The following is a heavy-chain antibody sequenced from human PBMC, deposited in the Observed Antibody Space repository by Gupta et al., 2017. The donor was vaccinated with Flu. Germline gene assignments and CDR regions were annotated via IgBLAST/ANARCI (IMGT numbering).Heavy chain of an antibody. J-gene: IGHJ5*02. V-gene: IGHV4-59*01. CDR2: IFYNVTT. CDR1: GVSSTSYY. Sequence: VSGVSSTSYYWTWIRQPPGKGLEWIGQIFYNVTTTYNPSLGRRATISADTSTNQFSLKLTSVTAADTAKYYCARLTIVRGGRLDPWGQGSQVTVSS. D-gene: IGHD2-15*01. CDR3: ARLTIVRGGRLDP.